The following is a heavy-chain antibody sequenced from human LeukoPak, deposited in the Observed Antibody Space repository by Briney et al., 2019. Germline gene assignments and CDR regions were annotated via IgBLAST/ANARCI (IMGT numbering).Heavy chain of an antibody. Sequence: VASVKVSCKASGYTFTSYGIRWVRQAPGQGLEWMGWISAYNGNTNYAQKLQGRVTMTTDTSTSTAYMELRSLRSDDTAVYYCAREDCSSTSCYMSRRDYYYYGMDVWGQGTTVTVSS. J-gene: IGHJ6*02. CDR1: GYTFTSYG. D-gene: IGHD2-2*01. V-gene: IGHV1-18*01. CDR2: ISAYNGNT. CDR3: AREDCSSTSCYMSRRDYYYYGMDV.